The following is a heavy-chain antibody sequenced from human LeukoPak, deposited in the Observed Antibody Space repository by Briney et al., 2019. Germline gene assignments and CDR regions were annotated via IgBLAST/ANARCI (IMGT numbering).Heavy chain of an antibody. CDR3: ATYLGSFAAALSYYFDY. Sequence: QPGRSLRLSCAASGFTFSSYAMHWVRQAPGKGLEWVAVISYDGSNKYYADSVKGRFTISRDNSKNTLYLQMNSLRAEDTAVYYCATYLGSFAAALSYYFDYWGQGTLVTVSS. CDR2: ISYDGSNK. J-gene: IGHJ4*02. V-gene: IGHV3-30-3*01. CDR1: GFTFSSYA. D-gene: IGHD6-13*01.